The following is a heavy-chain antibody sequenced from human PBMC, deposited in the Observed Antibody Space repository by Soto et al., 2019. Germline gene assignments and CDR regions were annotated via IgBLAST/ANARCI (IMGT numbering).Heavy chain of an antibody. Sequence: QVQLVQSGAEVKKPGDSVQDSCKASGYTFTSYAMHWVRQAPGQMLEWMGWINADNGKTKYSQKLQGRVTITRDTSARAAYMEQSSLRSEDTAVYYCARDRDYYDSSCYSDGNYYFDYWGQGTLVTVSS. CDR1: GYTFTSYA. J-gene: IGHJ4*02. V-gene: IGHV1-3*01. CDR3: ARDRDYYDSSCYSDGNYYFDY. CDR2: INADNGKT. D-gene: IGHD3-22*01.